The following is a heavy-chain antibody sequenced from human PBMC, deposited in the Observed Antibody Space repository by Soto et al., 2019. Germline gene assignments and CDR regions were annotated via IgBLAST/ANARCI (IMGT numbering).Heavy chain of an antibody. V-gene: IGHV4-39*01. Sequence: PSETLSLTCIVSGGSITSHSYYWGWIRQPPGKGPEWIGSIYYSTNTYYNPSLKSRVTMSVDTSKNQFSLKLSSVTAADMAVYYCARHQTSYDVLTGYSPYYFDYWGQGILVTVSS. CDR1: GGSITSHSYY. CDR3: ARHQTSYDVLTGYSPYYFDY. J-gene: IGHJ4*02. CDR2: IYYSTNT. D-gene: IGHD3-9*01.